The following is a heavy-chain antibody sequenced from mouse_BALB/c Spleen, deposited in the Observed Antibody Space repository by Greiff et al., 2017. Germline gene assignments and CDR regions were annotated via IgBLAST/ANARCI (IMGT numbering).Heavy chain of an antibody. J-gene: IGHJ4*01. V-gene: IGHV5-6*01. CDR2: ISSGGSYT. Sequence: EVQLVESGGDLVKPGGSLKLSCAASGFTFSSYGMSWVRQTPDKRLEWVATISSGGSYTYYPDSVKGRFTISRDNAKNTLYLQMSSLKSEDTARYYCARQGGEDAMDYWGQGTSVTVSS. CDR3: ARQGGEDAMDY. CDR1: GFTFSSYG.